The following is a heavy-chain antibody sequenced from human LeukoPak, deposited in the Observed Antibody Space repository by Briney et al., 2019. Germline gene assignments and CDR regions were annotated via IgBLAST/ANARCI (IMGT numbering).Heavy chain of an antibody. CDR1: GGSISISSYY. CDR3: ARQGYSSGWFRYYFDY. D-gene: IGHD6-19*01. J-gene: IGHJ4*02. Sequence: KPSQTLSLTCTVSGGSISISSYYWGWIRQPPGKGLEWIGSIYYSGSTYYNPSLKSRVTISVDTSKNQFSLKLSSVTAAGTAVYYCARQGYSSGWFRYYFDYWGQGTLVTVSS. CDR2: IYYSGST. V-gene: IGHV4-39*01.